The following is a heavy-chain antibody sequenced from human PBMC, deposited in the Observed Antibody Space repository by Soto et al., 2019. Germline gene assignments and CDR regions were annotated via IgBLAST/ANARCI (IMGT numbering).Heavy chain of an antibody. V-gene: IGHV1-69*01. CDR2: IIPVSGTA. J-gene: IGHJ5*02. Sequence: QVHLEQSGAEVKKPGSSVKVSCKFSGGTFSSYVIIWVRQAPGQGLGWMGGIIPVSGTANYAQKIHGRVTISADAATNTVARELSSVRFDDTAVYYCATVDISVDLVGWFDPWGQGTLVTVSS. CDR1: GGTFSSYV. CDR3: ATVDISVDLVGWFDP. D-gene: IGHD2-8*02.